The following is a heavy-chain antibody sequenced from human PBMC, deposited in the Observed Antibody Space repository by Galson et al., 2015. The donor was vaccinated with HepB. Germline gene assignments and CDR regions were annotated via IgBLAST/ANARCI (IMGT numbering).Heavy chain of an antibody. CDR3: AREEGGSGIFDP. CDR1: GGTFSSYA. D-gene: IGHD3-10*01. CDR2: IIPIFGTA. J-gene: IGHJ5*02. V-gene: IGHV1-69*13. Sequence: SVKVSCKASGGTFSSYAISWVRQAPGQGLEWMGGIIPIFGTANYAQKFQGRVTITADESTSTAYMELSSLRSEDTAVYYCAREEGGSGIFDPWGQGTLVTVSS.